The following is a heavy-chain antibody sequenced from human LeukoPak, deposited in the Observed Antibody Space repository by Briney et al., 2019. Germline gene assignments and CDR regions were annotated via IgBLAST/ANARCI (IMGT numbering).Heavy chain of an antibody. D-gene: IGHD6-6*01. CDR2: INPSSGAI. Sequence: ASVKVSCQASGYGFTDYYVHWIRQAPGQGLEWMGWINPSSGAIIYAQKFQGRVTMTRDTFTTTAYMEINSLVSDDTAVYYCARGWQINSSGGFVDPWGQGTLVTVSS. CDR3: ARGWQINSSGGFVDP. CDR1: GYGFTDYY. J-gene: IGHJ5*02. V-gene: IGHV1-2*02.